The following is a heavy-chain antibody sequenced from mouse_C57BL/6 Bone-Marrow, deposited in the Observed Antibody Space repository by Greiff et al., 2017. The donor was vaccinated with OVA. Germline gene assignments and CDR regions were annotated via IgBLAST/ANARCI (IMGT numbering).Heavy chain of an antibody. D-gene: IGHD1-1*01. CDR3: AVITTVGYAMDY. Sequence: EVQLQQSGPELVKPGASVKIPCKASGYTFTDYNMDWVKQSHGKSLEWIGDINPNNGGTIYNQKFKGKATLTVDKSSSTAYMELRSLTSEDTAVYYCAVITTVGYAMDYWGQGTSVTVSS. CDR1: GYTFTDYN. CDR2: INPNNGGT. V-gene: IGHV1-18*01. J-gene: IGHJ4*01.